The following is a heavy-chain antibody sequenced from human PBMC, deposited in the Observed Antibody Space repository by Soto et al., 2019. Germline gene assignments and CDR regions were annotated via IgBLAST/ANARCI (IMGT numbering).Heavy chain of an antibody. CDR3: ARDGYDGSGSPYPAY. D-gene: IGHD3-10*01. Sequence: SATLSLTCSVSGGSMSEYFWSWIRQSPGKGLEWIGYIYYLGSTDYNPSLKSRVTISVDTSKRQFSLRLTSVTAADTAVYYCARDGYDGSGSPYPAYWGPGTQVTVSS. CDR1: GGSMSEYF. V-gene: IGHV4-59*01. J-gene: IGHJ4*02. CDR2: IYYLGST.